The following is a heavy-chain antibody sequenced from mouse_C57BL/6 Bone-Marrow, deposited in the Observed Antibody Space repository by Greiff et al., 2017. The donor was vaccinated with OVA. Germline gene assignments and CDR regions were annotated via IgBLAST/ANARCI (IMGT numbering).Heavy chain of an antibody. V-gene: IGHV5-17*01. CDR1: GFTFSDYG. CDR3: ARHDYDTGSLAY. J-gene: IGHJ3*01. CDR2: ISSGSSTI. Sequence: EVHLVESGGGLVKPGGSLKLSCAASGFTFSDYGMHWVRQAPEKGLEWVAYISSGSSTIYYADTVKGRFTISRDNDKNTLFLQMTSLRSEDTAMYYCARHDYDTGSLAYWGQGTLVTVSA. D-gene: IGHD2-4*01.